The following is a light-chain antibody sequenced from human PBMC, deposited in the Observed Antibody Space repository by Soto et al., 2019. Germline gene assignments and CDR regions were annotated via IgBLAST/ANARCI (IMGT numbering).Light chain of an antibody. CDR1: QSVSSSY. CDR2: GAS. V-gene: IGKV3-20*01. J-gene: IGKJ1*01. Sequence: EIVLTQSPGALSLSPGERATLSCRASQSVSSSYLAWYQQKPGQAPRLLIYGASSRATGIPDRFSGSGSGTEFTLTISSLQYEDFEVYYCQQYNNWPRTLGQGTKVDIK. CDR3: QQYNNWPRT.